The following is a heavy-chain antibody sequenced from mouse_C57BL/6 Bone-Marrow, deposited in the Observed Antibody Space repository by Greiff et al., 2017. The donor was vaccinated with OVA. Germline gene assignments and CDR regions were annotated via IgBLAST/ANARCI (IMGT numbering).Heavy chain of an antibody. V-gene: IGHV1-15*01. CDR3: TRALYYGSSYEDAMDY. CDR2: IDPETGGT. D-gene: IGHD1-1*01. J-gene: IGHJ4*01. Sequence: QVQLQQSGAELVRPGASVTLSCKASGYTFTDYEMHWVKQTPVHGLEWIGAIDPETGGTAYNQKFKGKAILTADKFSSTAYMELRSLTSEDSAVYYCTRALYYGSSYEDAMDYWGQGTSVTVSS. CDR1: GYTFTDYE.